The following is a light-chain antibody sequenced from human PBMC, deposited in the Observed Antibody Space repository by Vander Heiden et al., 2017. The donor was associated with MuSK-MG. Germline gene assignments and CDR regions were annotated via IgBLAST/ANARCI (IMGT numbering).Light chain of an antibody. CDR2: GAS. Sequence: EIVLTQSPGTLSLSPGERAMLSCRASQSVNSKYLAWYQQKPGQAPRLLIYGASTRATGIPDRFSGSGSGTDFTLTISRLEPEDFATYFCQQDDNSRQTFGQGTKLEMK. CDR3: QQDDNSRQT. J-gene: IGKJ2*01. CDR1: QSVNSKY. V-gene: IGKV3-20*01.